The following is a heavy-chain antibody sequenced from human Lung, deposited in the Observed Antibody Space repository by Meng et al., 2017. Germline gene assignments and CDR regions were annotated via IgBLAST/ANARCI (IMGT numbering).Heavy chain of an antibody. V-gene: IGHV4-4*03. D-gene: IGHD1-26*01. CDR1: VGTITSSTW. Sequence: GQRGGSEPGLGKPLGTLSLTCAVSVGTITSSTWWSWVRQTPGKGLEWFGEIFHSGSTNYNPPLESRVTISVDKSKNQFSLKVYSVTAADTATYYCARFDISSSGRGDYWGQGILVTVSS. CDR3: ARFDISSSGRGDY. J-gene: IGHJ4*02. CDR2: IFHSGST.